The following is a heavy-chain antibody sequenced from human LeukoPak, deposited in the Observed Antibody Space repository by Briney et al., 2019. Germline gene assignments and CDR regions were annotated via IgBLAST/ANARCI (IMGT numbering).Heavy chain of an antibody. CDR2: IYTSGST. J-gene: IGHJ5*02. CDR1: GGSISSYY. Sequence: SETLSLTCTVSGGSISSYYWSWIRQPAGKGLEWIGRIYTSGSTNYNPSLKSRVTMSVDTSKNQFSLKPSSVTAADTAVYYCARDKVVVVPAASMGHNWFDPWGQGTLVTVSS. CDR3: ARDKVVVVPAASMGHNWFDP. V-gene: IGHV4-4*07. D-gene: IGHD2-2*01.